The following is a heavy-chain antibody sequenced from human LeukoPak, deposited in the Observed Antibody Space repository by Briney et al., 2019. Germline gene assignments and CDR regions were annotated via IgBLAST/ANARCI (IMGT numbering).Heavy chain of an antibody. D-gene: IGHD5-12*01. V-gene: IGHV7-4-1*02. Sequence: ASAKVSCKASGYSFTSYVLNWVRQAPGQGLEWMGWINTNTGKPMYAQGFTGRFVFSLDTSVSTAYLQISSLKAEDTAVYYCARVVAALDSWGQGTLVTVSS. J-gene: IGHJ4*02. CDR2: INTNTGKP. CDR3: ARVVAALDS. CDR1: GYSFTSYV.